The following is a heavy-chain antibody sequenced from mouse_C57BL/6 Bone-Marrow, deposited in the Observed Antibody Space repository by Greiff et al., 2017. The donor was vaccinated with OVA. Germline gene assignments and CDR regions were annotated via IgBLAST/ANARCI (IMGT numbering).Heavy chain of an antibody. V-gene: IGHV10-1*01. D-gene: IGHD1-1*02. J-gene: IGHJ1*03. CDR3: VRHGVYWYYDV. CDR2: IRSKSNNYAT. Sequence: EVQRVESGGGLVQPKGSLKLSCAASGFSFNTYAMNWVRQAPGKGLEWVARIRSKSNNYATYYADSVKDRFTISRDDSESMLYLQMNNLKTEDTAMYYCVRHGVYWYYDVWDTGTTITVSS. CDR1: GFSFNTYA.